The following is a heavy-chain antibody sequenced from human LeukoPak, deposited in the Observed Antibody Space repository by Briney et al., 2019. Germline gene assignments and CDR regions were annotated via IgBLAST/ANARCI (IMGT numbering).Heavy chain of an antibody. Sequence: PGGSLRLSCAASGFTFSSYAMHWVRQAPGKGLEYVSAISSNGGNTYYANSVKGRFTISRDNSKNTLYLQMGSLRAEDMAVYYCARAAPTMVRGVMWFDFDIWGQGTMVTVSS. CDR2: ISSNGGNT. V-gene: IGHV3-64*01. J-gene: IGHJ3*02. D-gene: IGHD3-10*01. CDR3: ARAAPTMVRGVMWFDFDI. CDR1: GFTFSSYA.